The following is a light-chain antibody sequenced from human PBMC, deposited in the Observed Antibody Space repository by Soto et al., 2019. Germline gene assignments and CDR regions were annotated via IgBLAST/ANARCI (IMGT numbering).Light chain of an antibody. CDR2: DVS. V-gene: IGLV2-14*03. CDR3: SSYGTISTV. J-gene: IGLJ1*01. CDR1: SSDVGGYNY. Sequence: QSVLTQPASVSGSPGQSITISCTGTSSDVGGYNYVSWYQQHPGKAPKLMIYDVSNRPSGVSNRFSGSKSGNTASLTISGLQAEDEANYYCSSYGTISTVFGTGTKLTVL.